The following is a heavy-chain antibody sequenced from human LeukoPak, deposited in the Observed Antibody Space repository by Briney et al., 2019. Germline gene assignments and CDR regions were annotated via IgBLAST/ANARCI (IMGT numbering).Heavy chain of an antibody. Sequence: GGSLRLSCAASGFTYSSFWMTWVRQAPGKGLEWVANIKQDGSEKYYVDSVKGRFNISRDNAKNSLYLQMDSLRAEDTAVYYCSRGRKTVGRWGQGTLVTVSS. CDR2: IKQDGSEK. CDR3: SRGRKTVGR. D-gene: IGHD1-14*01. CDR1: GFTYSSFW. J-gene: IGHJ4*02. V-gene: IGHV3-7*04.